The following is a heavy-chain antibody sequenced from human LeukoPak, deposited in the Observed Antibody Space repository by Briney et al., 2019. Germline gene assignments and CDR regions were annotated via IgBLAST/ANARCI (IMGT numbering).Heavy chain of an antibody. CDR3: ARELAYPYCSGGSCYGNYYYYYMGV. V-gene: IGHV1-69*13. Sequence: SVKVSCKASGGTFSSYAISWVRQAPGQGLEWMGGIIPIFGTANYAQKFQGRVTITADESTSTAYMELSSLRSEDTAVYYCARELAYPYCSGGSCYGNYYYYYMGVWGKGTTVTISS. CDR2: IIPIFGTA. J-gene: IGHJ6*03. D-gene: IGHD2-15*01. CDR1: GGTFSSYA.